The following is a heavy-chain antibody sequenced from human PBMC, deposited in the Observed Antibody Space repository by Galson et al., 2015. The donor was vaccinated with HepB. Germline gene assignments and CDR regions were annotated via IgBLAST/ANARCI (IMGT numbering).Heavy chain of an antibody. D-gene: IGHD2-8*02. Sequence: AASGFPFNNAWMTWVRQAPGMGLEWVGRIKSKTDGETTDYAAPVKGRFTISRDDSKNRLYLQMNSLKTEDTAVYYCTTDVYYSTYWSRLDPWGQGTLVTVSS. CDR3: TTDVYYSTYWSRLDP. V-gene: IGHV3-15*01. CDR2: IKSKTDGETT. J-gene: IGHJ5*02. CDR1: GFPFNNAW.